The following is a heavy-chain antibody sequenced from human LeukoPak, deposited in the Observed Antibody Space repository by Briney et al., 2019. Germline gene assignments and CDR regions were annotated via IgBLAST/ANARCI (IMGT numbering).Heavy chain of an antibody. Sequence: GGSLRLSCAASGFTISTYWMSWVRQAPGKGLEWPANIKQDGSEQYYVDSVKGRFAISRDNAKNSVYLQMNGLRAEDTAVYYCARENTAVPGGDCWGQGTLVTVSS. V-gene: IGHV3-7*01. D-gene: IGHD5-18*01. CDR3: ARENTAVPGGDC. CDR2: IKQDGSEQ. CDR1: GFTISTYW. J-gene: IGHJ4*02.